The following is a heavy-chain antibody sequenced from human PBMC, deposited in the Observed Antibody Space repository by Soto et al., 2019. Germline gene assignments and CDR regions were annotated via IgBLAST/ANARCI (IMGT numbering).Heavy chain of an antibody. CDR2: IKQDGSEK. CDR1: GFTFSSYW. V-gene: IGHV3-7*01. Sequence: PRLSCAASGFTFSSYWMSWVRQAPGKGLEWVANIKQDGSEKYYVDSVKGRFTISRDNAKNSLYLQMNSLRAEDTAVYYCARDSSSWYMNWFDPWGQGTLVTVSS. CDR3: ARDSSSWYMNWFDP. D-gene: IGHD6-13*01. J-gene: IGHJ5*02.